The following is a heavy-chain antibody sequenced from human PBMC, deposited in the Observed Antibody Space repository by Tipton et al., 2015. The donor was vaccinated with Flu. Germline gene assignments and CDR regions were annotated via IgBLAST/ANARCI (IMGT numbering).Heavy chain of an antibody. V-gene: IGHV3-23*01. CDR1: GFTFSRYA. Sequence: LRLSCAASGFTFSRYAMSWVRQTPGKGLEWVSAISGGGATTYFAGSVKGRFTISRDNSKNTLYLQLNSLRAEDTAVYYCAKVIPELVAGLDYWGQGTLVTVSS. CDR3: AKVIPELVAGLDY. D-gene: IGHD6-19*01. CDR2: ISGGGATT. J-gene: IGHJ4*02.